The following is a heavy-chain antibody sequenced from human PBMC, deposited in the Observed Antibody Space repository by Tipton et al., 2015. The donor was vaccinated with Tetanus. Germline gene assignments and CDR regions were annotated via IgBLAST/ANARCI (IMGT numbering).Heavy chain of an antibody. Sequence: TLSLTCAVYGGSFSGYYWSWIRQPPGKGLEWIGEINHSGSTNYNPSLKSRVTISVDTSKTQFSLKLSSVTAADTAVYYCARGRRVIDIVVVPAAISSPMGGMDVWGQGTTVTVSS. D-gene: IGHD2-2*02. V-gene: IGHV4-34*01. CDR1: GGSFSGYY. CDR2: INHSGST. CDR3: ARGRRVIDIVVVPAAISSPMGGMDV. J-gene: IGHJ6*02.